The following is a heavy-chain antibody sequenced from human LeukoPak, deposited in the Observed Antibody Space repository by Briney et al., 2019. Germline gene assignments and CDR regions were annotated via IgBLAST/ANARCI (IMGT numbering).Heavy chain of an antibody. CDR3: ARPYYYDSSGILFDY. J-gene: IGHJ4*02. CDR2: IYPGDSDT. CDR1: GYSFTSYR. V-gene: IGHV5-51*01. D-gene: IGHD3-22*01. Sequence: GESLKISCKGSGYSFTSYRIGWVRQMPGKGLEWMGIIYPGDSDTRYSPSFQGQVTISADKSISTAYLQWSSLKASDTAMYYCARPYYYDSSGILFDYWGQGTLVTVSS.